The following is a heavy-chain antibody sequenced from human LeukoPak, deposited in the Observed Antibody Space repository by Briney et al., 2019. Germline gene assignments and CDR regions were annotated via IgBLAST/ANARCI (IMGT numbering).Heavy chain of an antibody. Sequence: GESLNISCKGSGYRFTNYWISWVRQMPGKGLEWMGRINPSDSYTNYSPSFQGHVTISADKSISTAYLQWSSLKASDTAIYYCATMREQQLVRGDWFDPWGQGTLVTVSS. CDR1: GYRFTNYW. J-gene: IGHJ5*02. CDR3: ATMREQQLVRGDWFDP. CDR2: INPSDSYT. V-gene: IGHV5-10-1*01. D-gene: IGHD6-13*01.